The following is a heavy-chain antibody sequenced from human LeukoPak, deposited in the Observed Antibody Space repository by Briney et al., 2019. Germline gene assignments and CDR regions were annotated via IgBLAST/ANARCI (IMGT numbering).Heavy chain of an antibody. V-gene: IGHV3-30*02. CDR3: ARAAFYYGSGSYIPDNYYYMDV. CDR2: TRYDGNNK. CDR1: GFTFRSYG. D-gene: IGHD3-10*01. Sequence: GGSLRLSCAASGFTFRSYGMHWVRQAPGKGLEWVAFTRYDGNNKYYADSVRGRFTISRDNSRDTLYLHMSSLRAEDTAVYYCARAAFYYGSGSYIPDNYYYMDVWGKGTTVTVSS. J-gene: IGHJ6*03.